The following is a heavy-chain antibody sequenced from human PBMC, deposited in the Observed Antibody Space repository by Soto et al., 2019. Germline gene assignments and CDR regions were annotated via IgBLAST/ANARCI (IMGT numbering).Heavy chain of an antibody. V-gene: IGHV1-69*13. Sequence: SVKVSCKASGGTFSSYAISWVRQAPGQGLEWMGGIIPIFGTANYAQKFQGRVTITADESTSTAYMELSSLRSEDTAVYYCARERDSSGYYASLCDEWGQGSLVTVSS. CDR3: ARERDSSGYYASLCDE. CDR2: IIPIFGTA. J-gene: IGHJ4*02. CDR1: GGTFSSYA. D-gene: IGHD3-22*01.